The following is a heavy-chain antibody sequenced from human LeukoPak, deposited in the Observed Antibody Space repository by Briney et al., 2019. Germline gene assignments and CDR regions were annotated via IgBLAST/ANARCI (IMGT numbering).Heavy chain of an antibody. D-gene: IGHD3-16*02. CDR2: ITRSDTI. V-gene: IGHV3-48*02. CDR1: GFTFSSYS. CDR3: ARDLGTLSDY. Sequence: GGSLRLSCAASGFTFSSYSMTWVRQGPGKGLEWISYITRSDTIYYTDSVKGRFTISRDNAKNSLYLQMNSLRDEDTAVYYCARDLGTLSDYWGQGTLVTVSS. J-gene: IGHJ4*02.